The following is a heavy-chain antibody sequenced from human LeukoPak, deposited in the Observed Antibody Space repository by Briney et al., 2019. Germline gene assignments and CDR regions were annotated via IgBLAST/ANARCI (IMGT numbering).Heavy chain of an antibody. D-gene: IGHD3-3*01. Sequence: PGGSLRLSCAASGFTFSSYAMHWVRQAPGNGLEWLAVISYDGSNKYYADSVKGRFTISRDNSKNTLYLQMNSLRAEDTAVYYCAGVPRGYYIIQFDYWGQGTLVTVSS. CDR1: GFTFSSYA. CDR2: ISYDGSNK. J-gene: IGHJ4*02. V-gene: IGHV3-30-3*01. CDR3: AGVPRGYYIIQFDY.